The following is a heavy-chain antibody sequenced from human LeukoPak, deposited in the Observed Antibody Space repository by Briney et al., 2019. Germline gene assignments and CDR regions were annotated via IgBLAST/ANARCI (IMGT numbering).Heavy chain of an antibody. Sequence: GGSLTLYCAAYGFTCSDYYMSWIRQAPRKGLEGVSYSSSSSSYIHSADCVKGGFTISRDNSKNTLYLRMNSLRAEDTGVYYCAKRKLRFEFDSWGQGSLVSVSS. CDR3: AKRKLRFEFDS. J-gene: IGHJ5*01. CDR2: SSSSSSYI. D-gene: IGHD5-12*01. CDR1: GFTCSDYY. V-gene: IGHV3-11*03.